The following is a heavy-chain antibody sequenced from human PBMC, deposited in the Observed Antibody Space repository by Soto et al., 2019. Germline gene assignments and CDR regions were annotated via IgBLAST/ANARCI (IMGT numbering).Heavy chain of an antibody. V-gene: IGHV4-31*03. Sequence: SETLSLTCTVSGGSISSGGYYWSWIRQHPGKGLERIGYIYYSGSTYYNPSLKSRVTISVDTSKNQFSLKLSSVTAADTAVYYCARAAYYYGSGSYLWGANWFDPWGQGTLVTVSS. CDR1: GGSISSGGYY. CDR3: ARAAYYYGSGSYLWGANWFDP. D-gene: IGHD3-10*01. J-gene: IGHJ5*02. CDR2: IYYSGST.